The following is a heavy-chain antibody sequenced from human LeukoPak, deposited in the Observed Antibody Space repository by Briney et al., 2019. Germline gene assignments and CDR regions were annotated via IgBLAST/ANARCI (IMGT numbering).Heavy chain of an antibody. CDR2: ISTDGGGT. D-gene: IGHD2-21*01. CDR3: VKYHNSCYSV. J-gene: IGHJ4*02. V-gene: IGHV3-64D*06. CDR1: GFTFNIYA. Sequence: GGSLRLSCSASGFTFNIYAMHWVRQAPGKGLEYVSAISTDGGGTYYADSVKGRFTISRDNSKNTLYLQMRSLRTEDTAVYYCVKYHNSCYSVWGQGTLVAVSS.